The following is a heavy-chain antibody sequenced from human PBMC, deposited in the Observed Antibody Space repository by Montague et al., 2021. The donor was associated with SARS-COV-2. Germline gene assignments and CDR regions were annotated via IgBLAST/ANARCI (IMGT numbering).Heavy chain of an antibody. Sequence: TFSSYAMSWVRQAPGKGLEWIGSIYYSGSTYYNPSLKSRVTISVDTSKNQFSLKLSSVTAADTAVYYCARTEIQVWSRRWFDPWGQGTLVTVSS. V-gene: IGHV4-39*01. CDR2: IYYSGST. D-gene: IGHD5-18*01. J-gene: IGHJ5*02. CDR3: ARTEIQVWSRRWFDP. CDR1: TFSSYA.